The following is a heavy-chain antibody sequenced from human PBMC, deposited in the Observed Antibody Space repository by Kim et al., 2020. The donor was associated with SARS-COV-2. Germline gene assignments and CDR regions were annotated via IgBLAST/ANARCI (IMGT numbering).Heavy chain of an antibody. CDR3: ARGRSGYLVDVFDF. D-gene: IGHD3-22*01. CDR1: GFTFSSYR. Sequence: GGSLRLSCAASGFTFSSYRMNWVRQAPGKGLEWVSYISTSSSSIYYADSVQGRFTISRDDARNSLFLQMNSLRAEDTAVYYCARGRSGYLVDVFDFWGHGTMVTVSS. J-gene: IGHJ3*01. V-gene: IGHV3-48*04. CDR2: ISTSSSSI.